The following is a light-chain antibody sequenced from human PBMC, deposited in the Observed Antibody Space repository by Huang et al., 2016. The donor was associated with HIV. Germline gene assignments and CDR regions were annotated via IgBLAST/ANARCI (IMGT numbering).Light chain of an antibody. CDR2: GAS. J-gene: IGKJ1*01. CDR1: QSVSSK. Sequence: EIVMTQSPATLSVSPGERATLSCRASQSVSSKLAWYQQKPGRAPRLLIFGASTRATGIPARVSGSGSGTEFTLTISSLQSEDFAIYYCQQYNNWPTWTFGQGTEVEIK. V-gene: IGKV3-15*01. CDR3: QQYNNWPTWT.